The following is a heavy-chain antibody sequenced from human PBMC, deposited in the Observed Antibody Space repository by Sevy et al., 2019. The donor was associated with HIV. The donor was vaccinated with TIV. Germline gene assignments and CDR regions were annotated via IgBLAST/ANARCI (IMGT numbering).Heavy chain of an antibody. D-gene: IGHD6-6*01. CDR2: ISAYNGNT. V-gene: IGHV1-18*01. J-gene: IGHJ4*02. Sequence: ASVKVSCKASGYTFTSYGISWVRQAPGQGLEWMGWISAYNGNTNYEQKLQGRVTMTTDTSTSTAYMELRSLRSDDTAVYYCARVPSRIAARTKDYFDYRGQGTLVTVSS. CDR3: ARVPSRIAARTKDYFDY. CDR1: GYTFTSYG.